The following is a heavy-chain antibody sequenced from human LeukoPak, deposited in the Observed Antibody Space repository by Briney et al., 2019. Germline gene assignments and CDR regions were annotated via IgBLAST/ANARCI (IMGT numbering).Heavy chain of an antibody. V-gene: IGHV1-69*04. CDR3: ALGEEGSTDY. J-gene: IGHJ4*02. CDR2: IIPILGIA. D-gene: IGHD6-13*01. Sequence: GSSVKVSCKASGGTFSSYAISWVRQAPGQGLEWMGRIIPILGIANYVQKFQGRVTITADKSTSTAYMELSSLRSEDTAVYYCALGEEGSTDYWGQGTLVTVSS. CDR1: GGTFSSYA.